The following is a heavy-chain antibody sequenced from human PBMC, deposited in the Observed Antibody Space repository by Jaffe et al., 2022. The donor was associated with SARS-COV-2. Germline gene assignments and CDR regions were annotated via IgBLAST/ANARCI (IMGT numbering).Heavy chain of an antibody. CDR2: IYYSGNT. Sequence: QVQLQESGPGLVKPSQTLSLTCTVSRGSISSANYYWTWIRQRPGEGLEWIGYIYYSGNTYYNPSLRSRVTISVDTSKNHFSLKLSSVTAADTAVYYCARDRHYCGVDICYPGCWFDSWGQGTLVTVSS. D-gene: IGHD2-15*01. J-gene: IGHJ5*01. CDR1: RGSISSANYY. CDR3: ARDRHYCGVDICYPGCWFDS. V-gene: IGHV4-31*03.